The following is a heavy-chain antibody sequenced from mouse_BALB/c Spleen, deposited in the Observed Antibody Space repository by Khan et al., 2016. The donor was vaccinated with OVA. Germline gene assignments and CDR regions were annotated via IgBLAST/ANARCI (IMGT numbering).Heavy chain of an antibody. CDR3: ARSYGSWAMDY. V-gene: IGHV3-8*02. CDR1: GDSITSGF. CDR2: VTYSGNT. Sequence: EVQLQESGPSLVKPSQTLSLTCSVTGDSITSGFWNWIRKFPGNKFEYMGYVTYSGNTYYNQSLKSRISITRDTSKSQYYLQLNSVTTEDTATYFCARSYGSWAMDYWGEGTSVTVYS. J-gene: IGHJ4*01. D-gene: IGHD1-1*01.